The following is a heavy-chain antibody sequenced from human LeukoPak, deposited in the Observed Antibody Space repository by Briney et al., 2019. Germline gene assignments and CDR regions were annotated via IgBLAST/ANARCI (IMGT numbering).Heavy chain of an antibody. CDR2: INHSGST. V-gene: IGHV4-34*01. Sequence: KASETLSLTCAVYGGSFSGYYWSWIRQPPGKGLEWIGEINHSGSTNYNPSLKSRVTISVDTSKNQFSLKLSSVTAADTAVYYCARRRQGYSYGGPMDVWGKGTTVTISS. CDR1: GGSFSGYY. J-gene: IGHJ6*04. D-gene: IGHD5-18*01. CDR3: ARRRQGYSYGGPMDV.